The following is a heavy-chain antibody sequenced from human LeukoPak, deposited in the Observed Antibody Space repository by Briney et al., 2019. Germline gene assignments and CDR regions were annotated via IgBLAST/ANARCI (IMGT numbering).Heavy chain of an antibody. J-gene: IGHJ4*02. V-gene: IGHV3-7*01. D-gene: IGHD6-25*01. CDR2: MKQDGSEK. CDR1: GFTVSTTY. CDR3: ARDGSPPAGDSSVDY. Sequence: GGSLRLSCEASGFTVSTTYMSWVRQAPGKGLEWVANMKQDGSEKYYVDSVKGRFTISRDNAKNSLYLQMNSLRAEDTAVYYCARDGSPPAGDSSVDYWGQGTLVTVSS.